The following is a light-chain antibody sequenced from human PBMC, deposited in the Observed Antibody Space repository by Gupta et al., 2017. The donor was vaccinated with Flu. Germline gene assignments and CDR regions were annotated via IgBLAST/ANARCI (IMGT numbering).Light chain of an antibody. CDR3: QQSYSTPLT. CDR1: QSISTY. J-gene: IGKJ4*01. CDR2: AAS. V-gene: IGKV1-39*01. Sequence: DIQMTQSPSSLSASVGDRVTITCRASQSISTYLNWYLQKPGKAPKLLIYAASSLQSGVPAKFSGSGSGTDFTLTISSLQPEDFATYYCQQSYSTPLTFGGGTKVLIK.